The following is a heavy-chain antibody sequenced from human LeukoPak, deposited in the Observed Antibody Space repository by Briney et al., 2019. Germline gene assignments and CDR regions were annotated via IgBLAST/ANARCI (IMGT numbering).Heavy chain of an antibody. D-gene: IGHD1-26*01. Sequence: GGSLRLSCAASGFTFSTYAMSWVRQAPGKGLEWVSTIRGNAGSTYYADSVKGRFTISRDNSKNTLYLQMNSLRAEDTAVYYCANDGRLSGSYGDLDYWGQGTLVTVSS. CDR1: GFTFSTYA. CDR2: IRGNAGST. V-gene: IGHV3-23*01. J-gene: IGHJ4*02. CDR3: ANDGRLSGSYGDLDY.